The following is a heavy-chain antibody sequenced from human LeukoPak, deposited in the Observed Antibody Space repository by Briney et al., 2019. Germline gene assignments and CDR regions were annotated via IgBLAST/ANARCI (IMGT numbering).Heavy chain of an antibody. V-gene: IGHV2-5*02. CDR1: GFSLSTSGVG. CDR2: IYWDDDK. Sequence: SGPTLVNPTQTLTLTCTFSGFSLSTSGVGVGWIRQPPGKALEWLALIYWDDDKRYSPSLKSRLTITKDTSKNQVVLTMTNMDPVDTATYYCAHRPPYYDRTNYYYYYGMDVWGQGTTVTVSS. J-gene: IGHJ6*02. D-gene: IGHD3-9*01. CDR3: AHRPPYYDRTNYYYYYGMDV.